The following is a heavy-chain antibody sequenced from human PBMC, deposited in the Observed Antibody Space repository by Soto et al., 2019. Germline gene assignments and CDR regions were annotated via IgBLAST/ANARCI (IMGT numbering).Heavy chain of an antibody. D-gene: IGHD3-3*01. Sequence: EVQLVESGGGLVKPGGSLRLSCAASGFTFSSYSMNWVRQAPGKGLEWVSSISSSSSYIYYADSVKGRFTTSRDNAKNSLYLQMNSLRAEDTAVYYCASAPYDFWSGYGDFDYWGLGTLVTVSS. CDR1: GFTFSSYS. CDR2: ISSSSSYI. J-gene: IGHJ4*02. CDR3: ASAPYDFWSGYGDFDY. V-gene: IGHV3-21*01.